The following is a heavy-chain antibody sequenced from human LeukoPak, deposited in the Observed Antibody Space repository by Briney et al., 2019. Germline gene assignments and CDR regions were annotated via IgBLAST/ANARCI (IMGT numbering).Heavy chain of an antibody. CDR2: ISYDGSNK. CDR3: ATIGDRRTGELYRIDY. CDR1: GFTFSSYG. J-gene: IGHJ4*02. V-gene: IGHV3-30*03. Sequence: GRSLRLSRAASGFTFSSYGMYWVRQAPGKGLEWVAVISYDGSNKYYADSVKGRFTISRDNSKNTLYLQMNSLRAEDAAIYYCATIGDRRTGELYRIDYWGQGTLVTVSS. D-gene: IGHD7-27*01.